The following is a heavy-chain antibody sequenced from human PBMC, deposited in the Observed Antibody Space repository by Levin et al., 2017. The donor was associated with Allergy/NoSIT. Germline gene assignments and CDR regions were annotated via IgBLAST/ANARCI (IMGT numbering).Heavy chain of an antibody. Sequence: GESLKISCKASGYTFTGYYMHWVRQAPGQGLEWMGWINPNSGGTNYAQKFQGRVTMTRDTSISTAYMELSRLRSDDTAVYYCARIHGGTQYYYYGMDGWGQGTTVTVSS. V-gene: IGHV1-2*02. CDR2: INPNSGGT. CDR1: GYTFTGYY. CDR3: ARIHGGTQYYYYGMDG. D-gene: IGHD4-23*01. J-gene: IGHJ6*02.